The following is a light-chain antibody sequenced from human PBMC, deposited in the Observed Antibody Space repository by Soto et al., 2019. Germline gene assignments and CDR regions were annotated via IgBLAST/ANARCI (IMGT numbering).Light chain of an antibody. CDR2: EVS. Sequence: QSALTQPPSASGSPGQSVTISCTGTSSDVGSYKFVSWYQQHPGKAPKLMMYEVSKRPSGVPDRFSGSKSGNTASLTVSGLQAEDEADYFCRSYAGNYNFVFGGGTKLTVL. J-gene: IGLJ2*01. CDR3: RSYAGNYNFV. V-gene: IGLV2-8*01. CDR1: SSDVGSYKF.